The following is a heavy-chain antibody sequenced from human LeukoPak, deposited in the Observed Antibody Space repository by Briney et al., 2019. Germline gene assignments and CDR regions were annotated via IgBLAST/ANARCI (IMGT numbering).Heavy chain of an antibody. D-gene: IGHD2-21*02. J-gene: IGHJ4*02. CDR1: GYSFTSYW. CDR2: IYPGDSDT. V-gene: IGHV5-51*01. Sequence: GESLKISCKGSGYSFTSYWIVWVRQLPGKGLEWMGIIYPGDSDTRYSPSFQGQVTISADKSISTAYLQWSSLKASDTAMYYCARRSDCGGDCYWFAYWGQGTLVTVSS. CDR3: ARRSDCGGDCYWFAY.